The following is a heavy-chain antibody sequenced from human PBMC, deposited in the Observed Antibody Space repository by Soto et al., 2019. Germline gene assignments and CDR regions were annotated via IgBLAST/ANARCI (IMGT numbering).Heavy chain of an antibody. Sequence: GGSLRLSCAASGFTFSSYGMHWVRQAPGKGLEWVAVIWYDGSNKYYADSVKGRFTISRDNSKNTLYLQMNSLRAEDTAVYYCARDFSIAVAGTHFDYWGQGTLVTVSS. V-gene: IGHV3-33*01. CDR3: ARDFSIAVAGTHFDY. CDR1: GFTFSSYG. J-gene: IGHJ4*02. D-gene: IGHD6-19*01. CDR2: IWYDGSNK.